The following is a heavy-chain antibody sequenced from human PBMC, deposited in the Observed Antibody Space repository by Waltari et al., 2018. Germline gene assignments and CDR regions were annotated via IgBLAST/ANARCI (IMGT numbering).Heavy chain of an antibody. D-gene: IGHD6-19*01. CDR3: ARDRAVAGTAAYDY. J-gene: IGHJ4*02. CDR1: GFTFSSYA. V-gene: IGHV3-30*04. Sequence: QVQLVESGGGVVQPGRSLRLSCAASGFTFSSYAMHWVRQAPGKGREGVGGISNDGSNKYYADSVKGRFTISRDNSKNTLYLQMNSLRAEDTAVYYCARDRAVAGTAAYDYWGQGTLVTVSS. CDR2: ISNDGSNK.